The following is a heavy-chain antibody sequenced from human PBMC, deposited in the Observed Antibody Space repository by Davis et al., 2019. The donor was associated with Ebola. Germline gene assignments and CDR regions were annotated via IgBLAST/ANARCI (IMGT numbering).Heavy chain of an antibody. CDR3: ARPYTSGQGNAFAI. D-gene: IGHD6-19*01. CDR2: IYPGDSDT. J-gene: IGHJ3*02. Sequence: GESLKISCKGSGYTFTSYWIAWVRQMPGKGLEWMGIIYPGDSDTRYSSSFQGQVTISADKSISTAYLQWSSLKASDTALYFCARPYTSGQGNAFAIWGQGTMVVVSS. CDR1: GYTFTSYW. V-gene: IGHV5-51*01.